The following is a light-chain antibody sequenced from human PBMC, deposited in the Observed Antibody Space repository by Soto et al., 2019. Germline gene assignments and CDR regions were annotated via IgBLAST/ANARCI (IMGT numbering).Light chain of an antibody. Sequence: SSDLTQPPSVSVAPGQTARITCGGSNIGGRSVHWYQQKPGQAPILVVYDDRDRPSGIPERFSGSNAGNTATLTISRVEVGDEADYYCQVWDSSSDHWVFGGGTKLTVL. CDR2: DDR. CDR1: NIGGRS. V-gene: IGLV3-21*02. CDR3: QVWDSSSDHWV. J-gene: IGLJ3*02.